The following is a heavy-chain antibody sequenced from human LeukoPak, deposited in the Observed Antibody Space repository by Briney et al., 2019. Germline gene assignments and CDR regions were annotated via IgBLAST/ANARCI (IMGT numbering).Heavy chain of an antibody. CDR3: ARDIAYDVDC. V-gene: IGHV1-18*01. CDR1: HYPFTDFG. J-gene: IGHJ4*02. CDR2: INTKTGQI. Sequence: APVKPSGKTSHYPFTDFGITRVRQAPGQRLEGLGWINTKTGQINLARKLKGRVTMTTDTSPRTAYMELRRLRSDDTAVYLCARDIAYDVDCWGPGALVTVSS. D-gene: IGHD3-16*01.